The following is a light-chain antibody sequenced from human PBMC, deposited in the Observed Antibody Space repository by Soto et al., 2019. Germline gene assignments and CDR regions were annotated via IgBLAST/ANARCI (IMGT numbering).Light chain of an antibody. J-gene: IGLJ1*01. CDR2: EVS. CDR1: SSDVGGYNY. V-gene: IGLV2-14*01. Sequence: QSVLTQPASVSASPGQLITISCTGTSSDVGGYNYVSWYQQHPGKAPKLMIYEVSNRPSGVSNRFSGSKSDNTASLTISGLQAEDEADYYCSSYTSSSTFYVFGTGTKVTVL. CDR3: SSYTSSSTFYV.